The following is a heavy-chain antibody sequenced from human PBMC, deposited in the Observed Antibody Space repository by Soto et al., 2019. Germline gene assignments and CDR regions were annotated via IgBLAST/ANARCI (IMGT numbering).Heavy chain of an antibody. D-gene: IGHD3-10*01. CDR3: ARGVGSGSYYNQYNWFDP. V-gene: IGHV1-18*01. J-gene: IGHJ5*02. CDR1: GYRFTNYG. CDR2: ISAYNGNT. Sequence: GESLKISCKGSGYRFTNYGISWVRQAPGQGLEWMGWISAYNGNTKYAQKLQGRVTMTTDTSTSTAYMEPRSLRSDDTAVYYCARGVGSGSYYNQYNWFDPWGQGTLVTVSS.